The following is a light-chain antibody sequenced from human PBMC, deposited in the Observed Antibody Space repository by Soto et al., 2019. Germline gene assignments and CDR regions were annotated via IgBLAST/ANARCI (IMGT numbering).Light chain of an antibody. V-gene: IGKV4-1*01. CDR3: QQFDSPPYT. Sequence: DIVMTQSPDSLAVSLGEKATINCKSSQSVLHSSNNKNYLAWYQQRPGQPPKLVTNWASTRESGVPDRFSGSGSGTDFSLTISSRQAEDVAVYYCQQFDSPPYTFGQGTKLEIK. CDR1: QSVLHSSNNKNY. CDR2: WAS. J-gene: IGKJ2*01.